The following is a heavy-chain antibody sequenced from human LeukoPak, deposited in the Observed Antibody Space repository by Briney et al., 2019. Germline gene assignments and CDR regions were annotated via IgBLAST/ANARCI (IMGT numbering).Heavy chain of an antibody. Sequence: ASVKVSCEASGYTFTGYYMHWVRQAPGQGLEWMGWINPNSGGTNYQGRVTMTRDTSISTAYMELSRLRSDDTAVYYCARRTTYFGWRPSESPSCFDYWGQGTLVTVSS. CDR1: GYTFTGYY. V-gene: IGHV1-2*02. J-gene: IGHJ4*02. D-gene: IGHD3-9*01. CDR2: INPNSGGT. CDR3: ARRTTYFGWRPSESPSCFDY.